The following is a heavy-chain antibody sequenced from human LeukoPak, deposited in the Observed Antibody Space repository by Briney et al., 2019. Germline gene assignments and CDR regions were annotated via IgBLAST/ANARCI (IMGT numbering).Heavy chain of an antibody. CDR2: IHYSGST. Sequence: SETLSLTCTVSSYSISSDYYWGWIRQPPGKGLEWIGYIHYSGSTNYNPSLKSRVTISVDTSKNQFSLKLGSVTAADTAVYYCARDGPFGESDYWGQGTLVTVSS. CDR1: SYSISSDYY. D-gene: IGHD3-10*01. J-gene: IGHJ4*02. CDR3: ARDGPFGESDY. V-gene: IGHV4-38-2*02.